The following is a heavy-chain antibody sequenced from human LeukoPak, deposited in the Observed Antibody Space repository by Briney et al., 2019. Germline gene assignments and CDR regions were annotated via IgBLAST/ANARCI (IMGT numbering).Heavy chain of an antibody. CDR1: GFTFDDYA. D-gene: IGHD6-6*01. CDR2: ISWNSGSI. CDR3: ARGSEYSSSSGLDY. Sequence: GRSLRLSCAASGFTFDDYAMHWVRQAPGKGLEWVSGISWNSGSIGYADSVKGRFTISRDNSKNTLYLQMNSLRAEDTAVYYCARGSEYSSSSGLDYWGQGTLVTVSS. J-gene: IGHJ4*02. V-gene: IGHV3-9*01.